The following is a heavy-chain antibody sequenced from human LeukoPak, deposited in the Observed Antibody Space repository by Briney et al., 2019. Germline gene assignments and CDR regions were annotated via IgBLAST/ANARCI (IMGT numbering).Heavy chain of an antibody. D-gene: IGHD7-27*01. V-gene: IGHV4-38-2*02. CDR1: GYSISSGYH. CDR2: VYRSGTA. J-gene: IGHJ4*02. CDR3: ARENWVFDY. Sequence: SEILSLTCVVSGYSISSGYHWGWIRQPPGKGLEWIGSVYRSGTAYYDPSLKSRVTISVDTSKNQISLKVRSVTAADTAMYYCARENWVFDYWGQGILVTVSS.